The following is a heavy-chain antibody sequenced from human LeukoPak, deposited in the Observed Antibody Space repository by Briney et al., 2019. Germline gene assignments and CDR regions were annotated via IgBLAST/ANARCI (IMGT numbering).Heavy chain of an antibody. CDR1: GYTFTGYY. V-gene: IGHV1-2*04. CDR3: ARVGRSYRGGDCYSGPFDY. J-gene: IGHJ4*02. CDR2: INPNNGGT. D-gene: IGHD2-21*02. Sequence: ASVKVSCKASGYTFTGYYMHWVRQAPGQGLEWMGWINPNNGGTNYAQKFQGWVTMTRDTSISTAYMELSRLRSDDTAVYYCARVGRSYRGGDCYSGPFDYWGQGTLVTVSS.